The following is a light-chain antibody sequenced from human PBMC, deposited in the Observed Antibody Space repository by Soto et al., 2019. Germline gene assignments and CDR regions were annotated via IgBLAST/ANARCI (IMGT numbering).Light chain of an antibody. V-gene: IGKV3-20*01. J-gene: IGKJ3*01. CDR3: QQYGTSPFT. CDR2: GVS. Sequence: EIVLTQSPGTLSLSPGERVTLSCRASQTVSSSYLAWYQQNPGQAPRLLIYGVSSRATGIPDRFSGSGSGTDFTLTISRLEPEDFAVYYCQQYGTSPFTFGPGTKVDIK. CDR1: QTVSSSY.